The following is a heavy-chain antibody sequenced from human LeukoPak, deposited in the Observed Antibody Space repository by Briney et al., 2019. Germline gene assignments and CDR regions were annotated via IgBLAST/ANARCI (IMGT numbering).Heavy chain of an antibody. CDR2: ISSSSSSM. J-gene: IGHJ6*03. V-gene: IGHV3-48*01. CDR1: GFTFSSYS. D-gene: IGHD3-3*01. CDR3: AGASSVDFWSGYSDYYYYMDI. Sequence: GGSLRLSCAASGFTFSSYSMNWVRQAPGRGLEWVSYISSSSSSMYYADSVKGRFTISRDNAKNSLYVQMNSLRAEDTAVYYCAGASSVDFWSGYSDYYYYMDIWGKGTTVTVSS.